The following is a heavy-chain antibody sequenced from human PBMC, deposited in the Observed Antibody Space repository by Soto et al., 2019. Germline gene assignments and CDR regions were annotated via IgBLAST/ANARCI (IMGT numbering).Heavy chain of an antibody. CDR2: IPYDGSNK. J-gene: IGHJ1*01. CDR3: ADDPKRRGRYHEVEYFQP. Sequence: QVQLVESGGGVVQPGRSLRLSCAASGFTFSSYGMHWVRQAPGKGLEWVALIPYDGSNKYYADSVKGRFTISRDNSKNVLYVQMNSLRAEDTALYYCADDPKRRGRYHEVEYFQPWGQGTLVTVSS. CDR1: GFTFSSYG. V-gene: IGHV3-30*18. D-gene: IGHD3-16*02.